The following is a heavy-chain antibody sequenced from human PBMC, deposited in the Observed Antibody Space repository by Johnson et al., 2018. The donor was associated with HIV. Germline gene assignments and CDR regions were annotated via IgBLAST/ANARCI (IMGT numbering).Heavy chain of an antibody. V-gene: IGHV3-43D*03. Sequence: VQLVESGGGVVQPGRSLRLSCAASGFTFDDYAMHWVRQAPGKGLEWVSLISWDGGSTYYADSVKGRFTLSRDNSKNSLYLQMNSLRAEDTALYYCAKGTIFGVVTSRGAFDIWGQGTMVTVSS. CDR1: GFTFDDYA. D-gene: IGHD3-3*01. J-gene: IGHJ3*02. CDR2: ISWDGGST. CDR3: AKGTIFGVVTSRGAFDI.